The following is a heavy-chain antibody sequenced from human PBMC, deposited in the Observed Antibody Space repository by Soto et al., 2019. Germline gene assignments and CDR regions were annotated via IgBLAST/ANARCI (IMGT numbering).Heavy chain of an antibody. CDR2: AIPVLGVA. D-gene: IGHD6-13*01. V-gene: IGHV1-69*08. CDR3: ARDRVVAAPGTVETNYYYGMDV. Sequence: QVQLVQSGAEVKKPGSSVKVSCKASGGNFRSQSISISWVRQAPRQGLEWMGRAIPVLGVANYAQKFKGRGTSTTDRATSAVYTELSSLRSEDTAIYYCARDRVVAAPGTVETNYYYGMDVWGQGTTVTVSS. CDR1: GGNFRSQS. J-gene: IGHJ6*02.